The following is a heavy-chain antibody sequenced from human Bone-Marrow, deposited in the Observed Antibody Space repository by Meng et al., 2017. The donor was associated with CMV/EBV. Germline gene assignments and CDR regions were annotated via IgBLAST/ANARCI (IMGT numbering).Heavy chain of an antibody. J-gene: IGHJ4*02. D-gene: IGHD6-13*01. CDR1: GGTCISRA. Sequence: KAAGGTCISRAGSWVRQAPGRGLEWMGGIIPIFGAPDNARRFQGRVSVTADTSTTTVYMILGSLGSEDTAIYYCAKEGRAARQFDSWGQGTLVTVSS. V-gene: IGHV1-69*06. CDR2: IIPIFGAP. CDR3: AKEGRAARQFDS.